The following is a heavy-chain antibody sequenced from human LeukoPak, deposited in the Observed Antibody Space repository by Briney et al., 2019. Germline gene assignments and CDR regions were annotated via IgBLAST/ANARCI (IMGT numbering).Heavy chain of an antibody. J-gene: IGHJ4*02. D-gene: IGHD3-10*02. Sequence: PGGSLRLSCAASGFTFSSYWMHWVRQAPGKGLVLVSRINSDGSTTTYADSVKGRFTISRDNARNTLYLQMNSLGAEDTAAYYCARVTWKYVPFDYWGQGTLVTVSS. CDR1: GFTFSSYW. CDR2: INSDGSTT. CDR3: ARVTWKYVPFDY. V-gene: IGHV3-74*01.